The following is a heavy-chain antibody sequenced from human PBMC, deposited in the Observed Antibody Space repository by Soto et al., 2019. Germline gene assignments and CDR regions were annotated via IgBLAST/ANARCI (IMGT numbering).Heavy chain of an antibody. Sequence: GGSLRLSCAASGFTFSSYAMHWVRQAPGKGLEWVAVISYDGSNKYYADSVKGRFTISRDNSKNTLYLQMNSLRAEDTAVYYCARDSPVVAATRYYYYGMDVWGQGTTVTVSS. CDR2: ISYDGSNK. CDR1: GFTFSSYA. J-gene: IGHJ6*02. CDR3: ARDSPVVAATRYYYYGMDV. D-gene: IGHD2-15*01. V-gene: IGHV3-30-3*01.